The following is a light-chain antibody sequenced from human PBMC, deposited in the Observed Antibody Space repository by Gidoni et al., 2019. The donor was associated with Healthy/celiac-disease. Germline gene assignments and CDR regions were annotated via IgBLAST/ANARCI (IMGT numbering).Light chain of an antibody. CDR1: QSVSSSY. V-gene: IGKV3-20*01. CDR2: GAS. Sequence: ETVLPPSPGTLSLSPGESATLSCRASQSVSSSYLAWYQQKPGQAPRLLIYGASSRATGITDRFSGSGSGTDFTLTISRLEPEDFAVYYCQQYGSSRTFGQGTKVEIK. J-gene: IGKJ1*01. CDR3: QQYGSSRT.